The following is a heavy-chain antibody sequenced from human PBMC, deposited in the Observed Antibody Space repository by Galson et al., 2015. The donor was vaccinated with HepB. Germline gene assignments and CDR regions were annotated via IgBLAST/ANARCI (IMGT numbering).Heavy chain of an antibody. D-gene: IGHD2-2*02. CDR1: AFTFSDYY. V-gene: IGHV3-11*01. J-gene: IGHJ4*01. CDR3: ARNGPAAIGDFDY. Sequence: SLRLSCAASAFTFSDYYMSWIRQAPGQGLEWVSYISSSGSTIYYADSVKGRFTVSRDNAKNPLYLQMNSLRAEDTAVYYCARNGPAAIGDFDYWGHGTLVTVSS. CDR2: ISSSGSTI.